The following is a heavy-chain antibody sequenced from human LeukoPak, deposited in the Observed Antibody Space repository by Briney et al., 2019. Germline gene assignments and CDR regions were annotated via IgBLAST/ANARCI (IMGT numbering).Heavy chain of an antibody. D-gene: IGHD2-8*01. Sequence: PGRSLRLSCAASGFTFSSYAMHWVRQAPGKGLEWVSSISSSSSYIYYADSVKGRFTISRDNAKNSLYLQVNSLRAEDTAVYYCARPNLYSTSLDAFDIWGQGTMVTVSS. CDR2: ISSSSSYI. J-gene: IGHJ3*02. CDR1: GFTFSSYA. CDR3: ARPNLYSTSLDAFDI. V-gene: IGHV3-21*01.